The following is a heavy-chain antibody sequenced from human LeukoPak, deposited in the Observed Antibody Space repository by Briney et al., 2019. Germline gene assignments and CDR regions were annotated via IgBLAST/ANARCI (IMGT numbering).Heavy chain of an antibody. CDR2: IYPGDSDT. CDR1: VFSFTSYW. Sequence: GESLKISCKTSVFSFTSYWIAWVRQMPGEGLEWMGSIYPGDSDTRYSPSFQGQVTISADKSISTAYLQWSSLKASDTAMYYCARSTAEGPDAFDIWGQGTMVTVSS. J-gene: IGHJ3*02. D-gene: IGHD4-11*01. CDR3: ARSTAEGPDAFDI. V-gene: IGHV5-51*01.